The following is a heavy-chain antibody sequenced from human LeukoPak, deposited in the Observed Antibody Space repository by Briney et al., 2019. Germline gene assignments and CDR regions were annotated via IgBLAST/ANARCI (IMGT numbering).Heavy chain of an antibody. CDR2: ISGSGGIT. J-gene: IGHJ4*02. V-gene: IGHV3-23*01. Sequence: PGGSLRLSCAASGFIFSSYAMSWVRQAPGKGLEWVSGISGSGGITNTADSVKGRSTTSRDNSKNTLHLQMNSLRAEDTAVYYCAKAKSGWHLFDYWGQGTLVTVSS. CDR3: AKAKSGWHLFDY. CDR1: GFIFSSYA. D-gene: IGHD6-19*01.